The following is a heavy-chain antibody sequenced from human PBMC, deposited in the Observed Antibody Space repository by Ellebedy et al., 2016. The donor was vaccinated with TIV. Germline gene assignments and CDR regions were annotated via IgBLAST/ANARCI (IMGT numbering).Heavy chain of an antibody. CDR1: GYTFTSYG. Sequence: ASVKVSCXASGYTFTSYGISWVRQAPGQGLEWMGWISAYNGNTNYAQKLQGRVTMTTDTSTSTAYMELSSLRSEDTAVYYCARGSSGVDWYFDLWGRGTLVTVSS. D-gene: IGHD3-22*01. J-gene: IGHJ2*01. CDR3: ARGSSGVDWYFDL. CDR2: ISAYNGNT. V-gene: IGHV1-18*01.